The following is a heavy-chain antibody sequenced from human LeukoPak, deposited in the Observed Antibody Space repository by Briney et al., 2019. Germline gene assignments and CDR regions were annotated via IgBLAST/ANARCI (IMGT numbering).Heavy chain of an antibody. D-gene: IGHD6-13*01. CDR3: ASGPYPAAGTDHQFDY. J-gene: IGHJ4*02. Sequence: PSETLSLTCTVSGGSISSYYWSWIRQPAGKGLEWIGRIYTSGSTNYNPSLKSRVTISVDKSKNQFSLKLSFVTAADTAVYYRASGPYPAAGTDHQFDYWGQGTLVTVSS. CDR1: GGSISSYY. V-gene: IGHV4-4*07. CDR2: IYTSGST.